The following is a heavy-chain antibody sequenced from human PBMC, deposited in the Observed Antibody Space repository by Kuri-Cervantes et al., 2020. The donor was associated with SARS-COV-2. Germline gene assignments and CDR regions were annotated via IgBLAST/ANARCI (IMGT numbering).Heavy chain of an antibody. V-gene: IGHV4-38-2*01. CDR3: ARAISYYYDSSDYYPMGGFDY. J-gene: IGHJ4*01. CDR1: GYSLSSGYY. CDR2: INHSGST. Sequence: SQTLSLTCAVSGYSLSSGYYWGWIRQPPGKGLEWIGEINHSGSTNYNPSLKSRVTISVDTSKNQFSLKLSSVTAADTAVYYCARAISYYYDSSDYYPMGGFDYWGHGTLVTVSS. D-gene: IGHD3-22*01.